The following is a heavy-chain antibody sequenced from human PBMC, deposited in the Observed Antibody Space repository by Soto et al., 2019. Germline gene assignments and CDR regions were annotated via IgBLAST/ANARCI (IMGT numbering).Heavy chain of an antibody. D-gene: IGHD3-22*01. CDR3: ARGGYSPPQSYYDSSGYLDY. CDR2: ISYDGSNK. CDR1: GFTFSSYA. J-gene: IGHJ4*02. V-gene: IGHV3-30-3*01. Sequence: GGSLRLSCAASGFTFSSYAMHWVRQAPGKGLEWVAVISYDGSNKYYADSVKGRFTISRDNSKNTLYLQMNSLRAEDTAVYYCARGGYSPPQSYYDSSGYLDYWGQGTLVTVSS.